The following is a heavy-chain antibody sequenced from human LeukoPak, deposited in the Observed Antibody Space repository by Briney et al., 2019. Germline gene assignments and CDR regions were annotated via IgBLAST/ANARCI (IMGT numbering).Heavy chain of an antibody. V-gene: IGHV4-4*02. CDR1: GASITVGNW. Sequence: SGTLSLTCVVSGASITVGNWWSWVRQSPEKGLEWIGEIYHSGTINYNPSLKSRVTILVDKTKNQFSLKLTSVTAADSAVYYCARDVSRFGELSIYYYGMDVWGKGTTVIVSA. CDR2: IYHSGTI. D-gene: IGHD3-10*01. CDR3: ARDVSRFGELSIYYYGMDV. J-gene: IGHJ6*04.